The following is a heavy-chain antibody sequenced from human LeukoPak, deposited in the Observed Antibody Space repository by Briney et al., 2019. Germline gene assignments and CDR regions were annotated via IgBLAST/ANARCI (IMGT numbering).Heavy chain of an antibody. V-gene: IGHV3-23*01. Sequence: SCKASGGTFSSYAMSWVRQAPGKGLERVSAISGSGGSTYYADSVKGRFTISRDNSKNTLYLQMNSLRAEDTAVYYCAKKKRGIAVADYWGQGTLVTVSS. CDR1: GGTFSSYA. J-gene: IGHJ4*02. CDR2: ISGSGGST. CDR3: AKKKRGIAVADY. D-gene: IGHD6-19*01.